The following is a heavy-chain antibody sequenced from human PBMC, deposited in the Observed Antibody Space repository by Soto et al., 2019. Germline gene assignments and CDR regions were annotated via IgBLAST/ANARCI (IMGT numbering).Heavy chain of an antibody. V-gene: IGHV3-23*01. CDR1: GFPFSTYA. CDR3: VQDSCISICCYAQISDLDY. CDR2: LNGSGAST. J-gene: IGHJ4*02. Sequence: EVQRLESGGGLVQPGGSHRLSCAASGFPFSTYAMSRFRQATGRGLEAVAGLNGSGASTYYADTVKGLITISRDNSKDPLYLQMNGVGAEDTATYYCVQDSCISICCYAQISDLDYWGQGTLVTVS. D-gene: IGHD2-2*01.